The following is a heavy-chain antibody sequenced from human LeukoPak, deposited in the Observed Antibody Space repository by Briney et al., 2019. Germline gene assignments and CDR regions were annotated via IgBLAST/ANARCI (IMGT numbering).Heavy chain of an antibody. CDR1: GFTFSSFA. CDR3: ASRGRYYFDF. J-gene: IGHJ4*02. Sequence: GGSLRLSCAASGFTFSSFAVSWVRQAPGKGLEWVSTTGSGGSTSYADSVKGRFTISRDNSKNTLYLQMNSLRAEDTAVYYCASRGRYYFDFWGQGTLATVSS. V-gene: IGHV3-23*01. D-gene: IGHD3-10*01. CDR2: TGSGGST.